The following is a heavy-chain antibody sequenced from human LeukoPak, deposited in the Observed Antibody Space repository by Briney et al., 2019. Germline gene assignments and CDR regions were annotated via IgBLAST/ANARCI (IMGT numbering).Heavy chain of an antibody. V-gene: IGHV1-24*01. CDR3: ATGGSAASLMDV. J-gene: IGHJ6*02. Sequence: ASVKVSCKVSGYTLTELSMHWVRQAPGKGIEWMGGFDPEDGETIYAQKFQGRFTMTEDTSTDTAYMELSSLISEDAAVYYCATGGSAASLMDVWGQGTTVTVSS. CDR1: GYTLTELS. D-gene: IGHD1-26*01. CDR2: FDPEDGET.